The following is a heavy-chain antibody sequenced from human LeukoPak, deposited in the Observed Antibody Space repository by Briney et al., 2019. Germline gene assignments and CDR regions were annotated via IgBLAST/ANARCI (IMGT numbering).Heavy chain of an antibody. CDR2: INPNSGGI. D-gene: IGHD2/OR15-2a*01. CDR3: ARDLPSSFNAFDI. Sequence: ASVKVSCKASGYTFTAYYMHWVRQAPGQGLEWLGWINPNSGGINYAQKFQGRVTMTRDTSITTAYMELSRLRSDDTAVYYCARDLPSSFNAFDIWGQGTMVTVSS. CDR1: GYTFTAYY. V-gene: IGHV1-2*02. J-gene: IGHJ3*02.